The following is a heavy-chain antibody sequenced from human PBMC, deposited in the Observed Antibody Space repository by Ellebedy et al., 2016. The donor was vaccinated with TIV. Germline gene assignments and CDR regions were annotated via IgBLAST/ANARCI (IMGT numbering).Heavy chain of an antibody. V-gene: IGHV4-39*07. J-gene: IGHJ4*02. CDR2: IYYSGST. D-gene: IGHD1-26*01. CDR1: GGSIRSSSYY. CDR3: ASCHTGSYGCVY. Sequence: MPSETLSLTCTVSGGSIRSSSYYWGWIRQPPGKGLEWIGSIYYSGSTYYNPSLESRVTISLDKSKNLFSLNLTSVTAADTAVYYCASCHTGSYGCVYWGQGTLVTVSS.